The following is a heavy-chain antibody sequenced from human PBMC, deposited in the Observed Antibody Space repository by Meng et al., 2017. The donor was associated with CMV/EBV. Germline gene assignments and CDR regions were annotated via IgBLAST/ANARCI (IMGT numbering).Heavy chain of an antibody. CDR3: ARVGRTSQTMIVVVPKGSGAFDI. CDR1: GFTFDDYA. Sequence: SLKISCAASGFTFDDYAMHWVRQAPGKGLEWVSGISWNSGSIGYADSVKGRFTISRDNAKNSLYLQMNSLRAEDTAVYYCARVGRTSQTMIVVVPKGSGAFDIWGQGTMVTVSS. CDR2: ISWNSGSI. V-gene: IGHV3-9*01. D-gene: IGHD3-22*01. J-gene: IGHJ3*02.